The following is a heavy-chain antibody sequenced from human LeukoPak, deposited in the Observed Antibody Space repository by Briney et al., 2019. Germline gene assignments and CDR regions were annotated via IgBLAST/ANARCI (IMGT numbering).Heavy chain of an antibody. CDR2: IIPIFGTA. V-gene: IGHV1-69*01. CDR3: ARTYDILPSWFDP. Sequence: WASLKVSCKASGGTFSSYAISWVRQAPGQGLEWMGGIIPIFGTANYAQKFQGRVTITADESTSTAYMELSSLRSEDTAVYYCARTYDILPSWFDPWGQGTLVTVSS. D-gene: IGHD3-9*01. CDR1: GGTFSSYA. J-gene: IGHJ5*02.